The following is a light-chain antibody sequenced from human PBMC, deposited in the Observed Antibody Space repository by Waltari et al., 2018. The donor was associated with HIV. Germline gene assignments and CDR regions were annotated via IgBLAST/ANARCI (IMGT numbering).Light chain of an antibody. J-gene: IGLJ2*01. V-gene: IGLV1-47*01. CDR2: RDN. CDR3: AVWDDSLTGVI. CDR1: DSNIGRNY. Sequence: QSVLTQPPSASGTPGQRVSISCSGSDSNIGRNYVYWYQQVAGTAPKLLIYRDNQRASGVSDRFSGSKSGSSASLAISGLRSEDEAAYFCAVWDDSLTGVIFGGKTKLTVL.